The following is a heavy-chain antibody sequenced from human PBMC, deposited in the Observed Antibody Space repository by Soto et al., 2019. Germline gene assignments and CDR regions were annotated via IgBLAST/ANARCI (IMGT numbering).Heavy chain of an antibody. CDR3: AREGNSGSYYGAFDI. J-gene: IGHJ3*02. V-gene: IGHV4-59*01. CDR2: IYYSGST. D-gene: IGHD1-26*01. CDR1: GGSISSYY. Sequence: SETLSLTCTVSGGSISSYYWSWIRQPPGKGLEWIGYIYYSGSTNYNPSLKSRVTISVDTSKNQFSLKLSSVTAADTAVYYCAREGNSGSYYGAFDIWGQGTMGTVSS.